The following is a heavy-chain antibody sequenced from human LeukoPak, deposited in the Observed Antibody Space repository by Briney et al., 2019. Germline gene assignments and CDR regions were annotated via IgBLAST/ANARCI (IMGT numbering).Heavy chain of an antibody. D-gene: IGHD3-3*01. CDR1: GGSISSYY. CDR2: IYYSGST. Sequence: SETLSLTCTVSGGSISSYYWSWIRQPPGKGLEWIGYIYYSGSTNYNPSLKSRVTISVDTSKNQFSLKLSSVTAADTAVYYCARGYDFWSGRTGGFDYWGQGTLVTVSS. V-gene: IGHV4-59*12. CDR3: ARGYDFWSGRTGGFDY. J-gene: IGHJ4*02.